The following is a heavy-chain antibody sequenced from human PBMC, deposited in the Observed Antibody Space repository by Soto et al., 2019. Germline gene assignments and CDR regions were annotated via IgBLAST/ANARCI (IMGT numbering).Heavy chain of an antibody. CDR2: VYYTGTT. CDR1: GGSISSYF. V-gene: IGHV4-59*01. Sequence: QVQLQESGPGLLNPSETLSLTCTVSGGSISSYFYIWVRQPPGKGLEWIGSVYYTGTTDYNPSLKSRVTISVDTSKTQFSLNLRSVAAADTAVYYCAGDRAAVPRAFDYWGRGTLVTVSS. D-gene: IGHD6-13*01. J-gene: IGHJ4*02. CDR3: AGDRAAVPRAFDY.